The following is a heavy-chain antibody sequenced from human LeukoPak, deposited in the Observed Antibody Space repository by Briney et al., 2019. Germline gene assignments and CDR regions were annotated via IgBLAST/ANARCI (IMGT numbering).Heavy chain of an antibody. D-gene: IGHD2-2*01. V-gene: IGHV4-59*01. CDR3: ARVRYCSTNRCYDREFDN. CDR2: IYYSGNT. Sequence: SETLSLTCTVAGGSISNYYWSWIRQPPGKGLEWIGYIYYSGNTNYNPSLKSRVTISVDTSKNQFSLKLNSVTAADTAVYYCARVRYCSTNRCYDREFDNWGQGTLVTVSS. CDR1: GGSISNYY. J-gene: IGHJ4*02.